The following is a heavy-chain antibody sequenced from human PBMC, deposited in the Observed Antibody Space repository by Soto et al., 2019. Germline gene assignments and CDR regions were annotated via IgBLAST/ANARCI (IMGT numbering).Heavy chain of an antibody. CDR2: ISYSGST. J-gene: IGHJ2*01. CDR3: VRHSTSSYWYFGL. CDR1: GGSINRGTYY. V-gene: IGHV4-30-4*01. D-gene: IGHD2-2*01. Sequence: HVQLREAGPGLVKPSQTLSLTCTVSGGSINRGTYYWMWIRQPPGTGLEWIGYISYSGSTYYNPYLKSRVTISADTSKNQFSLKLSSVPATDTSVYYCVRHSTSSYWYFGLWGGGTLVTVSS.